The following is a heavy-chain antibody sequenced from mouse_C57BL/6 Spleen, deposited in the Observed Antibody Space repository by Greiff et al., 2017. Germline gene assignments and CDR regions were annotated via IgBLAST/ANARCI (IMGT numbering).Heavy chain of an antibody. CDR1: GFTFSSYG. V-gene: IGHV5-6*01. CDR2: ISSGGSYT. Sequence: EVKLQESGGDLVKPGGSLKLSCAASGFTFSSYGMSWVRQTPDKRLEWVATISSGGSYTYYPASVKGRYTISRDNAKNSLYLQMSSLKSEDTAIYYCARSTTVVATRYFDVWGTGTTVTVSS. D-gene: IGHD1-1*01. J-gene: IGHJ1*03. CDR3: ARSTTVVATRYFDV.